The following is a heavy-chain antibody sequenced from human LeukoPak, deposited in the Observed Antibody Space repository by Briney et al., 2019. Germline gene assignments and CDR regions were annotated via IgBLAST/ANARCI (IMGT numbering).Heavy chain of an antibody. Sequence: GGSLRLSCAASGFTFSSYGMHWVRQAPGKGLEWVAVISYDGSNKYYADSVKGRFTISRDNAKNTLYLQMNSLRAEDTAVYYCARANYYGSGSYYKDYYYYYMDVWGKGTTVTVSS. V-gene: IGHV3-30*03. D-gene: IGHD3-10*01. J-gene: IGHJ6*03. CDR1: GFTFSSYG. CDR3: ARANYYGSGSYYKDYYYYYMDV. CDR2: ISYDGSNK.